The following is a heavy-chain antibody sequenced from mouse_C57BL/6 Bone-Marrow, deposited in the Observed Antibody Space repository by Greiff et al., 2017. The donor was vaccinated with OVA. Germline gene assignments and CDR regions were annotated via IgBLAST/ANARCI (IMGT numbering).Heavy chain of an antibody. J-gene: IGHJ2*01. CDR3: ARLLYY. V-gene: IGHV5-6*01. CDR2: ISSGGSYT. Sequence: EVKLQESGGDLVKPGGSLKLSCAASGFTFSSYGMSWVRQTPDKRLEWVATISSGGSYTYYPDSVKGRFTISRDNAKNTLYLQMSSLKSEDTAMYYCARLLYYWGQGTTLTVSS. CDR1: GFTFSSYG. D-gene: IGHD2-1*01.